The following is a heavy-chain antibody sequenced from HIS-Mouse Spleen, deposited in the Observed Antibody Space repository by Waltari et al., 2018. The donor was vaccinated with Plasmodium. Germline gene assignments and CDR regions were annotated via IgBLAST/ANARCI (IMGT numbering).Heavy chain of an antibody. D-gene: IGHD7-27*01. V-gene: IGHV4-31*03. J-gene: IGHJ4*02. CDR1: GGSISSGGYY. Sequence: QVQLQESGPGLVKPSQTLSLTCTVSGGSISSGGYYWSWIRQHPGKGLEWIGYNSYSGSTYYNPSLKRRVTISVDTSKNQFSLKLSSVTAADTAVYYCARLINWDHQIDYWGQGTLVTVSS. CDR3: ARLINWDHQIDY. CDR2: NSYSGST.